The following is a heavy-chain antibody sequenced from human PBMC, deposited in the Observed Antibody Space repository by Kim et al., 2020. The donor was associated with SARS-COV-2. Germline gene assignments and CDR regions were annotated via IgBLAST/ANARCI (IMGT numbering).Heavy chain of an antibody. CDR1: GFTFSSYA. D-gene: IGHD6-6*01. CDR3: ARAVSSYYFDY. CDR2: ISSNGGST. Sequence: GGSLRLSCAASGFTFSSYAMHWVRQAPGKGLEYVSAISSNGGSTYYANSVKGRFTISRDNSKNTLYLQMGSLRAEDMAVYYCARAVSSYYFDYWGQGTL. J-gene: IGHJ4*02. V-gene: IGHV3-64*01.